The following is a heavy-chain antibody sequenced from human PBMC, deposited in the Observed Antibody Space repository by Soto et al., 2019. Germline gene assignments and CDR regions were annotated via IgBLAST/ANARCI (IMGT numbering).Heavy chain of an antibody. J-gene: IGHJ5*02. CDR1: GFTFSSYS. Sequence: GGSLRLSCAASGFTFSSYSMNWVRQAPGKGLEWVSSISSSSSYIYYADSVKGRFTISRDNAKNSLYLQMNSLRAEDTAVYYCARGSPVVAATRFDNWFDPWGQGTLVTVSS. D-gene: IGHD2-15*01. CDR2: ISSSSSYI. V-gene: IGHV3-21*01. CDR3: ARGSPVVAATRFDNWFDP.